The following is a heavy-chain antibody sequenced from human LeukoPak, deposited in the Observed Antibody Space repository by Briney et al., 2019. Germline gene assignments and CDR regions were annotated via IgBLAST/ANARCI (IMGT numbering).Heavy chain of an antibody. D-gene: IGHD5-24*01. CDR2: ITPSGGT. CDR1: GYTFTSYA. CDR3: ARDRYGDGFAHFDY. Sequence: ASVTVTCKASGYTFTSYAMHWVRQAPGQGLEWMGWITPSGGTNYPQKFQGRVAITRDTSIITAYMDLSRLTSDDTAVYYCARDRYGDGFAHFDYWGQGALVTVSS. J-gene: IGHJ4*02. V-gene: IGHV1-2*02.